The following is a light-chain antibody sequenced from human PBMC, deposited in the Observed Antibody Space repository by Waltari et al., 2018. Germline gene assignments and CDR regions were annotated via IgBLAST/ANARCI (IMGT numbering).Light chain of an antibody. Sequence: DAVLTQSPLSLPATLGQPASISCKSSQSLVHRGGNTYLNWFQQRPGQCPRRLIYKVSTRDSGVPDRFSGSGSGTDFTLKISRVEAEDFGVYYCMQGTHWPYTFGQGTRLEIK. CDR3: MQGTHWPYT. J-gene: IGKJ5*01. V-gene: IGKV2-30*02. CDR2: KVS. CDR1: QSLVHRGGNTY.